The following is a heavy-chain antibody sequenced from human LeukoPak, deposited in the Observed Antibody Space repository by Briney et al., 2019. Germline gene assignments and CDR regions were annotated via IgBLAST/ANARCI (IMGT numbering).Heavy chain of an antibody. D-gene: IGHD4-17*01. J-gene: IGHJ5*02. CDR1: GGSISSSSYY. CDR3: ARHWQYYGDLQNWFDP. Sequence: SPTPSLTCTVSGGSISSSSYYWGWVRQPPGKGLEWVGSIYCSGSTYYNPSLKSRPTISVDTSKNQFSLKLSSVTAADTAVYYCARHWQYYGDLQNWFDPWGQGTLVTVSS. CDR2: IYCSGST. V-gene: IGHV4-39*01.